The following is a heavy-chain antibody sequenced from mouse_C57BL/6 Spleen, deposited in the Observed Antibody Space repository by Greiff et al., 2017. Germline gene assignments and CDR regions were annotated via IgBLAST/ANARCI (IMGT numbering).Heavy chain of an antibody. CDR2: IYPGDGDT. J-gene: IGHJ4*01. CDR1: GYAFSSYW. V-gene: IGHV1-80*01. CDR3: ARLDCGSTYYNAMDY. D-gene: IGHD1-1*01. Sequence: QVQLQQSGAELLTPGASVKISCKASGYAFSSYWMNWVKQRPGKGLEWMGQIYPGDGDTNYNGKFKGKATLTADKSSSTAHMQLSSLTSQDSAVYSWARLDCGSTYYNAMDYWGQGAAVTVAS.